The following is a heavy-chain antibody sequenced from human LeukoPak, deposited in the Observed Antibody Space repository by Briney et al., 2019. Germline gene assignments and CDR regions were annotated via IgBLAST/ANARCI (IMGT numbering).Heavy chain of an antibody. V-gene: IGHV1-2*02. J-gene: IGHJ5*02. CDR3: ATHLHRDYSSYDYFWFDP. D-gene: IGHD5-12*01. CDR2: INPNSGGT. CDR1: GYTFTGYY. Sequence: ASVKVSCKASGYTFTGYYMHWVRQAPGQGLEWMGWINPNSGGTNYAEKFQGRVTMTRDTSISTAYMQLSRLRSDDTAVYYCATHLHRDYSSYDYFWFDPWGQGTLVTVSS.